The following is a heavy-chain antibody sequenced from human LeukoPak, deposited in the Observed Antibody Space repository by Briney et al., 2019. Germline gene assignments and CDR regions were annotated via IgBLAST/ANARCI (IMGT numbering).Heavy chain of an antibody. CDR3: ARGIVVVPAAWFDP. Sequence: ASVKVSCKASGYTFTSYGISWVRQAPGQGLEWMGWINPNSGGTNYAQKFQGRVTMTRDTSISTAYMELSRLRSDDTAVYYCARGIVVVPAAWFDPWGQGTLVTVSS. J-gene: IGHJ5*02. D-gene: IGHD2-2*01. CDR1: GYTFTSYG. V-gene: IGHV1-2*02. CDR2: INPNSGGT.